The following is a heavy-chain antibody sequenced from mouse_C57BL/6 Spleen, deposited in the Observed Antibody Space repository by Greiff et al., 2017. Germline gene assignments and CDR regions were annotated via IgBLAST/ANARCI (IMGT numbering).Heavy chain of an antibody. D-gene: IGHD2-4*01. CDR1: GYTFTDYY. CDR3: AREDDYDY. J-gene: IGHJ2*01. V-gene: IGHV1-26*01. CDR2: INPNNGGT. Sequence: EVQLQQSGPELVKPGASVKISCKASGYTFTDYYMNWVKQSHGKSLEWIGDINPNNGGTSYNQKFKGKATLTVDKSSSTAYMELRSLTSEDSAVYYCAREDDYDYWGQGTTLTVSS.